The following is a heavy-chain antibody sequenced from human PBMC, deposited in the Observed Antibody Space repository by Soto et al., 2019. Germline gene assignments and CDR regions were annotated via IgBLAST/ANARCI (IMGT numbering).Heavy chain of an antibody. Sequence: ASVKVSCKASGYIFTDYYFHWVRQAPGQGFEWVGGINAKSGNPKYVPKFQGRVTVTRDTSTSTVYMELNRLTSDDTALYFCAYDDRENNCLKGFGYWARGTLGTVSS. V-gene: IGHV1-2*02. CDR3: AYDDRENNCLKGFGY. CDR2: INAKSGNP. J-gene: IGHJ1*01. CDR1: GYIFTDYY. D-gene: IGHD3-16*01.